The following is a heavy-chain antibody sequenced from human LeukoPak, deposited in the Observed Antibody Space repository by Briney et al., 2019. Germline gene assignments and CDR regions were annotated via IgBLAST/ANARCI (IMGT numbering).Heavy chain of an antibody. V-gene: IGHV4-38-2*02. J-gene: IGHJ4*02. D-gene: IGHD6-6*01. CDR2: IYHSGST. CDR1: GYSISSGYY. CDR3: ASYSLAARGGV. Sequence: SETLSLTCTVSGYSISSGYYWGWFRRPPRKGLEWIGSIYHSGSTYYNPSLKSRVTISVDTSKNQFSLKLRSVTAAATAVDYWASYSLAARGGVWGQGTLVTVSS.